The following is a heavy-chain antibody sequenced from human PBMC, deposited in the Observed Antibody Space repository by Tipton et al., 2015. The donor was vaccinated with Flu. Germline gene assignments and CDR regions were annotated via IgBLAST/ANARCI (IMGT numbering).Heavy chain of an antibody. Sequence: TLSLTCSVSGASFGSGYYWGWIRQPPGKGLEWIGNIHRSGSTYYNPSLRSRVTNSVDTSKNQFSLRLTSVTAADTAVYYCARGVGYYYDLIDFWGQGTLVTVSS. J-gene: IGHJ4*02. D-gene: IGHD3-22*01. CDR2: IHRSGST. CDR3: ARGVGYYYDLIDF. V-gene: IGHV4-38-2*02. CDR1: GASFGSGYY.